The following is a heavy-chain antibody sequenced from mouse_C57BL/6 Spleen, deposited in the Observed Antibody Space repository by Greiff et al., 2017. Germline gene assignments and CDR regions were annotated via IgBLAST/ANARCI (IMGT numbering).Heavy chain of an antibody. CDR1: GYTFTSYW. J-gene: IGHJ4*01. D-gene: IGHD1-1*01. CDR3: ASAYYGSSYGYYAMDY. CDR2: IDPSDSYT. Sequence: QVQLQQPGAELVKPGASVKLSCKASGYTFTSYWMQWVKQRPGQGLEWIGEIDPSDSYTNYNQKFKGKATLTVDTSSSTAYMQLSSLTSEDSAVYYCASAYYGSSYGYYAMDYWGQGTSVTVSS. V-gene: IGHV1-50*01.